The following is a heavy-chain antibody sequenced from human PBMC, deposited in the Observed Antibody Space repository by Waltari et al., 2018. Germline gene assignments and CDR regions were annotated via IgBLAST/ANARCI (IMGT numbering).Heavy chain of an antibody. V-gene: IGHV1-2*06. CDR2: INPNSDDT. Sequence: QVQLVQSGAEVKKPGASVKVSCKASGYTLTSYYMHWVRQAPGPGLERLGRINPNSDDTNYARKFQDRVTRTRDTSVNTAYMVVGRLTSDDTAVYFCARESAFSTSWYPGFDPWGQGTLVTVAS. CDR3: ARESAFSTSWYPGFDP. CDR1: GYTLTSYY. J-gene: IGHJ5*02. D-gene: IGHD2-2*01.